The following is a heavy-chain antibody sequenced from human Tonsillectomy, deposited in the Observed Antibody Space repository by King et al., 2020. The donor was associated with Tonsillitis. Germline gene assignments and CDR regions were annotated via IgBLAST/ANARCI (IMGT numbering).Heavy chain of an antibody. Sequence: QVQLVESGGGVVQPGRSLRLSCAASGFTFSSYGMHWVRQAPGKGLEWVAVISYDGSGEYYADSVKGRFTVSRNNSKNTLYLQMNSLRAEDTAVYYCAKVLHSWSTYYTPDYWGQGTLVTVSS. V-gene: IGHV3-30*18. D-gene: IGHD3-3*01. CDR2: ISYDGSGE. CDR3: AKVLHSWSTYYTPDY. J-gene: IGHJ4*02. CDR1: GFTFSSYG.